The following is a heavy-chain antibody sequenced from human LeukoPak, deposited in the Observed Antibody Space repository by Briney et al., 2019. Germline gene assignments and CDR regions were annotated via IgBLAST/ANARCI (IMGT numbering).Heavy chain of an antibody. CDR3: ARAHCSGGSCYPPHFDY. V-gene: IGHV3-30*03. Sequence: PGRSLRLSCSASGFTFSSYGIHWVRQAPGKGLEWVAVISNDGSNKDYADSVKGRFTISRDNAKNSLYLQMNSLRAEDTAVYYCARAHCSGGSCYPPHFDYWGQGTLVTVSS. CDR1: GFTFSSYG. J-gene: IGHJ4*02. D-gene: IGHD2-15*01. CDR2: ISNDGSNK.